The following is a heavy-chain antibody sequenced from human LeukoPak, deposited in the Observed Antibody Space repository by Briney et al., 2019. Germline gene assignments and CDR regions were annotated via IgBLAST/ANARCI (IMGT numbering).Heavy chain of an antibody. CDR1: GGFISSYY. CDR2: IYSSETT. CDR3: ARAGDYYNGRWDY. J-gene: IGHJ4*02. D-gene: IGHD3-10*01. Sequence: SETLSLTCTASGGFISSYYWTWIRQPPGKGLEWIGYIYSSETTNYNPSLKSRVTISTDTSKNQFSLRLISVTAADTAVYYCARAGDYYNGRWDYWGQGHLVTVSS. V-gene: IGHV4-59*08.